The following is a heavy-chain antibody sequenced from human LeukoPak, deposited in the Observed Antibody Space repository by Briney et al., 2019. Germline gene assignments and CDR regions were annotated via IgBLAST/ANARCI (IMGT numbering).Heavy chain of an antibody. J-gene: IGHJ4*02. CDR1: GFTFSSYA. Sequence: GGSLRLSCAASGFTFSSYAMSWIRQAPGKGLEWDSSISGSAISTYYADSVKGRFTISRDNSRNTLYLQMNSLRAEDTALFYCAKGDNNILTGYYNSFDSWGQGTLVTVSS. D-gene: IGHD3-9*01. CDR3: AKGDNNILTGYYNSFDS. V-gene: IGHV3-23*01. CDR2: ISGSAIST.